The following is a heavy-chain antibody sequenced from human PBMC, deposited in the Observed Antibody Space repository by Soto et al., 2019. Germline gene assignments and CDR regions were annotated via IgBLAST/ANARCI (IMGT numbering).Heavy chain of an antibody. CDR2: IIPLFRTP. J-gene: IGHJ6*02. D-gene: IGHD4-4*01. CDR3: ARDNDRLQLGGNYYYIMDV. Sequence: QVQLVQSGAEVKEPGSSVKVSCKASGCTFSSYAISWVRQAPGQGLEWMGGIIPLFRTPDYAQKFQGRVTITADETTSTAYMELSSLRIDDTAVYYCARDNDRLQLGGNYYYIMDVWGQGTTITVSS. CDR1: GCTFSSYA. V-gene: IGHV1-69*12.